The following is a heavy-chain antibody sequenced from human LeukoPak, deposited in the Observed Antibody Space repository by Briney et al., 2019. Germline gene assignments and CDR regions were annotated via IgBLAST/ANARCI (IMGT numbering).Heavy chain of an antibody. Sequence: GGSLGLSCAASGFNFSSYTINWVRQAPGKGLEWVSSIRTTSSYKYYADSVKGRFTISRDNARNSLYLQMNGLRAEDTAVYYCARGGLEWLNGFEYWGRGTLVSVSS. D-gene: IGHD3-3*01. CDR3: ARGGLEWLNGFEY. CDR1: GFNFSSYT. J-gene: IGHJ4*02. V-gene: IGHV3-21*01. CDR2: IRTTSSYK.